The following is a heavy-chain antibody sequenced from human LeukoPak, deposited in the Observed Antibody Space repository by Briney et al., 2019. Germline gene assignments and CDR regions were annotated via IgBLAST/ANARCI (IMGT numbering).Heavy chain of an antibody. V-gene: IGHV1-46*01. CDR3: ARDLDYGEKSEDY. J-gene: IGHJ4*02. Sequence: ASVKVSCKASGFTFINYYMHWVRQAPGQGLEWLGIINLSGGSTHYPQKFQDRVTMTRDTSTSTVYMELSSLRSEDTAVYYCARDLDYGEKSEDYWGQGTLVAVSS. CDR1: GFTFINYY. CDR2: INLSGGST. D-gene: IGHD4/OR15-4a*01.